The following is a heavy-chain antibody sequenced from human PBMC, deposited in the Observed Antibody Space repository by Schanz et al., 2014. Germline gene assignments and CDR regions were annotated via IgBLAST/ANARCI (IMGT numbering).Heavy chain of an antibody. CDR2: IIPILGIA. V-gene: IGHV1-69*04. CDR3: ARDRRRYCSTASCLHDNWFDP. D-gene: IGHD2-2*01. Sequence: QVQLVQSGAEVKKPGASVKVSCKASGYTFTSYGINWVRQAPGQGLEWMGRIIPILGIANYAQNFQGRVTITADKSTSTAYMELSSLKSEDTAVYYCARDRRRYCSTASCLHDNWFDPWGQGTLVIVSS. CDR1: GYTFTSYG. J-gene: IGHJ5*02.